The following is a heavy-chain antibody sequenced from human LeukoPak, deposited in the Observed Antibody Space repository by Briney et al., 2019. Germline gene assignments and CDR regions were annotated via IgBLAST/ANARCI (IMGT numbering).Heavy chain of an antibody. CDR2: INHSGST. J-gene: IGHJ4*02. V-gene: IGHV4-34*01. CDR3: ARAPFLEWLLYGYYFDY. Sequence: SETLSLTCAVYGGSFSGYYWSWIRQPPGKGLEWIGEINHSGSTNYNPSLKSRVTISVDTSKNQFSLKLSSVTAADTAVYYCARAPFLEWLLYGYYFDYWGQGTLVTVSS. CDR1: GGSFSGYY. D-gene: IGHD3-3*02.